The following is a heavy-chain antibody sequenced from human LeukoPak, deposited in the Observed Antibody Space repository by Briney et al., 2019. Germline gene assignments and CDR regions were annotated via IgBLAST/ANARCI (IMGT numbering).Heavy chain of an antibody. D-gene: IGHD3-22*01. CDR1: GFTFSSYS. CDR3: ARDRADYYDSSGYYYVVYFDY. Sequence: GGSLRLSCAASGFTFSSYSMTWVRQARGKGLERVSSISSSSSYIYYADSVKGRFTISRDKAKNSLYLQMNSLRAEDTAVYYCARDRADYYDSSGYYYVVYFDYWGQGTLVTVSS. V-gene: IGHV3-21*01. J-gene: IGHJ4*02. CDR2: ISSSSSYI.